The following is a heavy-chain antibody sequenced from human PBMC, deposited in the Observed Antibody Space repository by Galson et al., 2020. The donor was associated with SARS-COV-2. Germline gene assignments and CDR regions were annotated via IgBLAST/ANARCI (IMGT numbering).Heavy chain of an antibody. D-gene: IGHD2-8*02. J-gene: IGHJ4*02. CDR1: GITFSSYA. Sequence: GESLKISCAASGITFSSYAMHWVRQAPGKGLEWVAVILYDGSNKYYADSVKGRFTISRDNSKNTLYLQMNSLRAEDTAVYYCARDTGSAFDYWGQGTLVTVSS. CDR3: ARDTGSAFDY. CDR2: ILYDGSNK. V-gene: IGHV3-30-3*01.